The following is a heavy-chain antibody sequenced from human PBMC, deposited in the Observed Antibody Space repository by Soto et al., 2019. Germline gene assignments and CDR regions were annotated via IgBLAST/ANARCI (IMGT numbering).Heavy chain of an antibody. CDR2: IIPIFGAT. J-gene: IGHJ5*01. CDR1: GGTFSSYA. Sequence: QVQLVQSGAEVKKPGSSVKVSCKASGGTFSSYAITWVRQAPGQGLDWMGEIIPIFGATNFAQRFQGRLTITSDTSSTTACMELSSLTSEDKAVYYCARMGGSFLDSWGQGTLVIVSS. D-gene: IGHD1-26*01. CDR3: ARMGGSFLDS. V-gene: IGHV1-69*06.